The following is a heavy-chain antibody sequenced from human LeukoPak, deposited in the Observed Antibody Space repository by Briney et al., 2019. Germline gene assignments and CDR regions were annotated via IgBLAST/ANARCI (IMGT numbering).Heavy chain of an antibody. CDR1: GGSIRSSSYY. J-gene: IGHJ5*02. D-gene: IGHD1-1*01. CDR2: TYHSGST. Sequence: SETLSLTCTVSGGSIRSSSYYWGWIRQPPGKGLEWIGSTYHSGSTLYSPSLKSRVTISVDTSKNQLSLKVRSVPAADTAVYYCARASRDNDIPFRYNWFHPWGRGILVSVAS. CDR3: ARASRDNDIPFRYNWFHP. V-gene: IGHV4-39*07.